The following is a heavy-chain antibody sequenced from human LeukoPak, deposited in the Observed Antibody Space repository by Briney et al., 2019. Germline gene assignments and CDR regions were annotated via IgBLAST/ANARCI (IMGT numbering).Heavy chain of an antibody. CDR3: ARDWMYCSSTSCFFDY. V-gene: IGHV4-59*02. CDR2: INYSGTT. J-gene: IGHJ4*02. CDR1: GASVTSHY. Sequence: PSETLSLTCSVSGASVTSHYYTWLRQPPGKGLQWIAYINYSGTTNYNPSLSSRVTISVDTSKNQFSLRLTSVTAADTAVYYCARDWMYCSSTSCFFDYWGQGTLVTVSS. D-gene: IGHD2-2*01.